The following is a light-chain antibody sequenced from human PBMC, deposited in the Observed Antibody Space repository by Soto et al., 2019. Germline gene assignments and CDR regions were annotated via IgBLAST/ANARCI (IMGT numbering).Light chain of an antibody. Sequence: QSVLTQHASVSGSPGQSVTLSCTGTSSDVFNSIYVSGYQQHPGKAPKLMMYEVSNRPSWVADRFSGSKSGNTASLTIAGLQADDEADYYCSSYTSTRTPYVFGNGTKVTVL. V-gene: IGLV2-14*01. CDR1: SSDVFNSIY. CDR2: EVS. J-gene: IGLJ1*01. CDR3: SSYTSTRTPYV.